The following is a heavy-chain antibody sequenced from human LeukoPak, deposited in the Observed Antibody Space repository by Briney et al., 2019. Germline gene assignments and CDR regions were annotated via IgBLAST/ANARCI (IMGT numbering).Heavy chain of an antibody. CDR2: ISDSGGST. Sequence: PGGSLRLSCAASGFTFSSYAMSWVREAPGKGLEWVSSISDSGGSTYYADSVKGRFTISRDNSKITLYLQMNSLRAEDTALYYCATKGIYGDPSGNWGRGTLVTVAS. CDR3: ATKGIYGDPSGN. CDR1: GFTFSSYA. D-gene: IGHD5-12*01. V-gene: IGHV3-23*01. J-gene: IGHJ4*02.